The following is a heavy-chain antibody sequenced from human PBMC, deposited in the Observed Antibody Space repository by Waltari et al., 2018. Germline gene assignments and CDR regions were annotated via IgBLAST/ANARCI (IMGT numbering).Heavy chain of an antibody. CDR3: AKVFVEWVDAFDI. D-gene: IGHD1-26*01. CDR2: IRYDGSNK. J-gene: IGHJ3*02. CDR1: GFTFSSAG. V-gene: IGHV3-30*02. Sequence: QVQLVESGGGVVQPGGSLRLSCAASGFTFSSAGMHWVRRAPGKGLEWVAFIRYDGSNKYYADSVKGRFTISRDNSKNTLYLQMNSLRAEDTAVYYCAKVFVEWVDAFDIWGQGTMVTVSS.